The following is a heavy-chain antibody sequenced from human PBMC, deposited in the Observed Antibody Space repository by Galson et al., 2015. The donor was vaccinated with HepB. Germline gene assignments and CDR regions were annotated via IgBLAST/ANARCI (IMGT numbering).Heavy chain of an antibody. V-gene: IGHV5-51*01. J-gene: IGHJ4*02. CDR1: GYTFSRYW. D-gene: IGHD2-2*01. CDR3: ARHRAYCSTSSCPVEF. Sequence: QSGAEVKKPGESLKISCEGSGYTFSRYWIGWVRQIPGKGLEWVGVIFPDDSDTKYSPSFEGRVTISADKSTNTAYLQWSSLRASDSAMYYCARHRAYCSTSSCPVEFWGQGTLVTVSS. CDR2: IFPDDSDT.